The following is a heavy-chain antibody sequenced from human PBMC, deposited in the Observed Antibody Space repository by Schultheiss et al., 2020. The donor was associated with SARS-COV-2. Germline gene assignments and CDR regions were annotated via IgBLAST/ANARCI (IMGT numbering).Heavy chain of an antibody. J-gene: IGHJ4*02. V-gene: IGHV4-30-2*01. CDR1: GGSISSGSYS. Sequence: SETLSLTCAVSGGSISSGSYSWSWIRQPPGKGLEWIGYIYHSGSAYYNPSLKSRVTISVDKSKNQFSLKLSSVTAADTAVYYCARRHDYGDYQFDYWGQGTLVTVSS. D-gene: IGHD4-17*01. CDR2: IYHSGSA. CDR3: ARRHDYGDYQFDY.